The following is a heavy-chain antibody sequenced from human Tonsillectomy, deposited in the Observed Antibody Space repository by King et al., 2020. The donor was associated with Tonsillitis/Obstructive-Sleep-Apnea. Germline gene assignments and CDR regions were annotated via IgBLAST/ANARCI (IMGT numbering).Heavy chain of an antibody. CDR3: ATDYYDSSGYVPAFDI. D-gene: IGHD3-22*01. CDR2: IYSGGST. CDR1: GFTVSSNY. Sequence: VQLVESGGGLIQPGGSLRLSCAASGFTVSSNYMSWVRQAPGKGLEWASVIYSGGSTYYADSVKGRFTISRDNSKNTLYLQMNDLRAEDTAVYYCATDYYDSSGYVPAFDIWGQGTMVTVSS. V-gene: IGHV3-53*01. J-gene: IGHJ3*02.